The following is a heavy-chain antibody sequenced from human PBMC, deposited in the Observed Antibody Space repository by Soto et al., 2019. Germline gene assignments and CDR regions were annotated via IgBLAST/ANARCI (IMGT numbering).Heavy chain of an antibody. V-gene: IGHV3-7*05. J-gene: IGHJ6*02. CDR3: ARQRISYAMDA. Sequence: EVQLVESGGALVQPGGSLRLSCTVSGFTFGDFWMTWVRQAPGKGLEWVANMNQDGSEKYYADSVRGRFGISRDNAKNSLFLQMNSLSAEDTALYYCARQRISYAMDAWGQGTKVTVSS. CDR2: MNQDGSEK. CDR1: GFTFGDFW. D-gene: IGHD1-1*01.